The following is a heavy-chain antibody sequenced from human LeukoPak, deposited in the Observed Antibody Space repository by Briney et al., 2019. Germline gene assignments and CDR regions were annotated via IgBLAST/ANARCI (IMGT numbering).Heavy chain of an antibody. V-gene: IGHV3-30*02. J-gene: IGHJ4*01. CDR1: GFTFSSYD. D-gene: IGHD1-26*01. CDR2: VRYDGSYV. Sequence: GGSLRLSCAASGFTFSSYDIHWARQAPGKGLEWVTFVRYDGSYVYNAESVKGRFTISRDNSKYTLYLQMNSLRPEDTAVYYCAKSLVGASYLDYWGHGTLVTVSS. CDR3: AKSLVGASYLDY.